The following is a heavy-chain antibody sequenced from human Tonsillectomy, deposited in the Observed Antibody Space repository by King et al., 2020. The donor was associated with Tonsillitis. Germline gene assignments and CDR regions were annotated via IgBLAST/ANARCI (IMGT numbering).Heavy chain of an antibody. V-gene: IGHV4-59*01. CDR1: GASISAFY. D-gene: IGHD7-27*01. CDR3: ARDRPDWGDWYFDL. CDR2: ISYTGTT. J-gene: IGHJ2*01. Sequence: VQLQESGPGLVKPSETLSLTCTVSGASISAFYWHWIRQPPGKGLEWIGSISYTGTTNYSPSLKSPSTISVDTSKNQFSLTLISVTAADTAVYYCARDRPDWGDWYFDLWGRGTLV.